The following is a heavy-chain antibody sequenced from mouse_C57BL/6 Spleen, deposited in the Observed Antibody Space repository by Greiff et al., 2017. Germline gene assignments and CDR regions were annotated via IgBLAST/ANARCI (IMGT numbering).Heavy chain of an antibody. J-gene: IGHJ4*01. V-gene: IGHV5-4*01. D-gene: IGHD6-1*01. CDR3: ARETNNYYAMDY. CDR2: ISDGGSYT. Sequence: EVQLQESGGGLVKPGGSLKLSCAASGFTFSSYAMSWVRQTPEQRLEWVATISDGGSYTYYPDTVKGRFTISRDNAKNNLYLQMSHLKSEETAMYYCARETNNYYAMDYWGQGTSVTVSS. CDR1: GFTFSSYA.